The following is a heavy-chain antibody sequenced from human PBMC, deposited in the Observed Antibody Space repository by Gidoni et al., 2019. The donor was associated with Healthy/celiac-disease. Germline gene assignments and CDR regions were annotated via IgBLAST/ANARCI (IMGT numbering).Heavy chain of an antibody. Sequence: QVQLVESGGGLVKPGESLRLSCVAPGFYSNQYYMSWIRQAPGKGLEWVASMSFSGSTKFYADSVKGRFAISRDNPKNTLYLQMYRLRADDTAVYYCASYDYYGSGSYYFDHWGQGTLLTVSS. CDR1: GFYSNQYY. J-gene: IGHJ4*02. CDR3: ASYDYYGSGSYYFDH. V-gene: IGHV3-11*01. CDR2: MSFSGSTK. D-gene: IGHD3-10*01.